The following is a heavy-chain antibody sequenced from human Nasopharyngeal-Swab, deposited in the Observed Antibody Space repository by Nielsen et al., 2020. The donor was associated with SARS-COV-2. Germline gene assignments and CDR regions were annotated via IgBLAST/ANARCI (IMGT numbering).Heavy chain of an antibody. V-gene: IGHV1-24*01. CDR1: GYTLTELS. D-gene: IGHD1-26*01. CDR2: FDPEDGET. Sequence: ASVKVSCKVSGYTLTELSMHWVRQAPGKGLEWVGGFDPEDGETIYAQKFQGRVTMTEDTSTDTAYMELSSLTSEDTAVYYCTRVGATDFDYWGQGTLVTVSS. CDR3: TRVGATDFDY. J-gene: IGHJ4*02.